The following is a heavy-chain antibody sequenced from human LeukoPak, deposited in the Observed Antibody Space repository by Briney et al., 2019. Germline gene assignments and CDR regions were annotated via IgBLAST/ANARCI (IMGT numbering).Heavy chain of an antibody. D-gene: IGHD5-18*01. CDR3: ARPGAGSGRYGAFDI. Sequence: SETLSLTCSVSGGSISSHYWSWIRQPPVKGLEWIGYVFYGGSDNNDINYNPSLKTRVIISLDTSKNQFSLKLSSVTAADTAVYYCARPGAGSGRYGAFDIWGQGTMVTVSS. CDR2: VFYGGSDNNDI. CDR1: GGSISSHY. V-gene: IGHV4-59*08. J-gene: IGHJ3*02.